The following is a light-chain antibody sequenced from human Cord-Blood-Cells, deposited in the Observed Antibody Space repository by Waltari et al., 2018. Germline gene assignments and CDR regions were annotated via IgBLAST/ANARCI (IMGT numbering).Light chain of an antibody. Sequence: DIQMTQSPSSLSASVGDIVTITCRASQSISSYLNWYQQKPGTAPELLIYAASSLQSGVPSRFSGSGSGTDFTLTISSLQPEDFATYYCQQSYSTPLTFGGGTKVEIK. V-gene: IGKV1-39*01. CDR2: AAS. CDR1: QSISSY. CDR3: QQSYSTPLT. J-gene: IGKJ4*01.